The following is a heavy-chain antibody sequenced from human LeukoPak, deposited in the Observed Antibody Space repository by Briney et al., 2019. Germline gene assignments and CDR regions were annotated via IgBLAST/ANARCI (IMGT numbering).Heavy chain of an antibody. Sequence: ASVKVSCKASGGTFSSYAISWVRQAPGQGLEWMGGIIPIFGTANYAQKFQGRVTITADESTSTAYMELSSLRSEDTAVYYCASRELDVPAALNYWGQGTTVTVSS. CDR1: GGTFSSYA. D-gene: IGHD2-2*01. V-gene: IGHV1-69*13. CDR3: ASRELDVPAALNY. CDR2: IIPIFGTA. J-gene: IGHJ6*02.